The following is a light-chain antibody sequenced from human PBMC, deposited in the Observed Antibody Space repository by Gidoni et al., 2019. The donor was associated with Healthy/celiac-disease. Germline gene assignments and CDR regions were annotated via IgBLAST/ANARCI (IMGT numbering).Light chain of an antibody. CDR1: SPNIGAGYD. CDR2: GNS. V-gene: IGLV1-40*01. Sequence: QSVLTQPPSVSGAPGQRVTIPCTGSSPNIGAGYDVHWYQQLPGTAPKLPIYGNSNRPSGVPDRFSGSKSGTSASLAITGLQAEDEADYYCQSYDSSLSGWGVFGGGTKLTVL. J-gene: IGLJ2*01. CDR3: QSYDSSLSGWGV.